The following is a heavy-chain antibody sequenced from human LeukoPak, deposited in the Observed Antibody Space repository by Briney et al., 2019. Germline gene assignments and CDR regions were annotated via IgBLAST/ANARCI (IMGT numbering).Heavy chain of an antibody. V-gene: IGHV3-33*06. CDR1: GFTFRTFG. CDR3: AKDSDYYHSSGYYYAYFQH. Sequence: PGGPLRLSCAASGFTFRTFGMHWVRQAPGKGLEWVAIIWYDGINKYCADSVKGRFTISRDNSKNSLYLQMNSLRDEDTAVYYCAKDSDYYHSSGYYYAYFQHWGQGTLVTVSS. D-gene: IGHD3-22*01. J-gene: IGHJ1*01. CDR2: IWYDGINK.